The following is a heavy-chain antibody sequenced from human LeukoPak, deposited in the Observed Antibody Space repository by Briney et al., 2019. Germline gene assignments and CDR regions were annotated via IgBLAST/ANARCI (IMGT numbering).Heavy chain of an antibody. CDR3: ARGLSYPVYFDY. Sequence: PSETLSLTCTVSGVSISSGGYSWSWIRQPPGKGLEWIGYIYHSGSTYYNPSLKSRVTISVDRSKNQFSLKLSSVTAADTAVYYCARGLSYPVYFDYWGQGTLLTVSS. CDR2: IYHSGST. D-gene: IGHD1-26*01. J-gene: IGHJ4*02. CDR1: GVSISSGGYS. V-gene: IGHV4-30-2*01.